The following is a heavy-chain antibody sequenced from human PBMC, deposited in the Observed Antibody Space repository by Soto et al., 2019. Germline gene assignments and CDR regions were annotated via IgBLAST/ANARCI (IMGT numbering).Heavy chain of an antibody. CDR3: AREDYYDTGYYVV. J-gene: IGHJ4*02. CDR2: IYYSGTT. D-gene: IGHD3-9*01. V-gene: IGHV4-61*01. Sequence: SETLSLTCTVSGGSVSSGSYYWSWIRQPPGEGLEWIGYIYYSGTTDFNPSLKGRVTMSVYTSKNQFSLKLSSVTAADTALYYCAREDYYDTGYYVVWGQGTQVTVSS. CDR1: GGSVSSGSYY.